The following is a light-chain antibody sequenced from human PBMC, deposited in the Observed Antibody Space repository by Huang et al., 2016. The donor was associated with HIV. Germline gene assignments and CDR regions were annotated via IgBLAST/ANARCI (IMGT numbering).Light chain of an antibody. CDR1: QPITNW. V-gene: IGKV1-12*01. J-gene: IGKJ4*01. Sequence: DIQMTQSPSSVPASVGDRVTITCRASQPITNWLAWYQQKPGKAPMPLIYASSTLHSGVPTRVSCNGSGTDFTLTISDLQHEDFATYYCQQANSFPLTFGGGTRVEIK. CDR2: ASS. CDR3: QQANSFPLT.